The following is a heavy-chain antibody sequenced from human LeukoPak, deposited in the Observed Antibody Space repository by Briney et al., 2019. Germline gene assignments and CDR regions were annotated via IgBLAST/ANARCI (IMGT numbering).Heavy chain of an antibody. CDR3: ARDLMDGIAARPVSWFDP. J-gene: IGHJ6*04. D-gene: IGHD6-6*01. CDR2: INPSGGST. V-gene: IGHV1-46*01. CDR1: GYTFTSYY. Sequence: ASVKVSCKASGYTFTSYYMHWVRQAPGQGLEWMGIINPSGGSTSYAQKFQGRVTMTRDTSTSTVYMELSSLRSEDTAVYYCARDLMDGIAARPVSWFDPWGKGTTVTVSS.